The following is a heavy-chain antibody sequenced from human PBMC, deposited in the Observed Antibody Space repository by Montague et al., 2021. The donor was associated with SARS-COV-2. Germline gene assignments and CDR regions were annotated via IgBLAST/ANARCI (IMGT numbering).Heavy chain of an antibody. CDR1: GGSISSYY. J-gene: IGHJ6*02. CDR2: IYYSGNT. Sequence: SETLSLTCTVSGGSISSYYWSWIRQPPGKGLEWIGYIYYSGNTXXXPSXXXRVTISVDTSKSQFSLKLSSVTAADTAVYYCARVPFVGRPFMNYYYGMDVWGQGTTVTVSS. D-gene: IGHD3-16*01. V-gene: IGHV4-59*01. CDR3: ARVPFVGRPFMNYYYGMDV.